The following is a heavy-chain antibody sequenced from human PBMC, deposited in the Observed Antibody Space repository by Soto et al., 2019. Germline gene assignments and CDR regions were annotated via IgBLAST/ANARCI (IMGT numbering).Heavy chain of an antibody. CDR2: ISSDGSNK. CDR3: AKDRLSSGWYEYFQF. CDR1: GFSFTSFA. V-gene: IGHV3-30*04. J-gene: IGHJ1*01. Sequence: QVHLVESGGGVVQPGRSLTLSCAASGFSFTSFAMHWIRQAPGKGLEWVAVISSDGSNKLYADSVKGRFIISRDNSKNTLYLQISSLRAEDTAVYYCAKDRLSSGWYEYFQFWGQGTLVAVSS. D-gene: IGHD6-19*01.